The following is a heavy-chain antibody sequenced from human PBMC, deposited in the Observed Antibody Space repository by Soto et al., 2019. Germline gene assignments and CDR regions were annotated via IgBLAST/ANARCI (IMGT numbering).Heavy chain of an antibody. CDR1: GFTFSSYA. V-gene: IGHV3-23*01. CDR2: ISGSGGST. CDR3: AKVEGYCISTSCLRYGMDV. J-gene: IGHJ6*02. D-gene: IGHD2-2*01. Sequence: EVQLLESGGGLVQPGGSLRLSCAASGFTFSSYAMSWVRQAPGKGLEWVSAISGSGGSTYYADSVKGRFTISRDNSKNTLYLQMNSLRAEDTAVYYCAKVEGYCISTSCLRYGMDVWGQGTTVTVSS.